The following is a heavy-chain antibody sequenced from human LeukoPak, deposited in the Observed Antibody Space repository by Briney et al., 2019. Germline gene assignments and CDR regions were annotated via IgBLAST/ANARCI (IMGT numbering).Heavy chain of an antibody. CDR2: IYYSGST. CDR1: GGSISSSSYY. J-gene: IGHJ5*02. Sequence: PSETLSLTCTVSGGSISSSSYYWGWIRQPPGKGLEWIGSIYYSGSTYYNPSLKSRVTISVDTSKNQFSLKLSSVTAADTAVYYCARHEKTYGSGSSNWFDPWGQGTLVTVSS. V-gene: IGHV4-39*01. D-gene: IGHD3-10*01. CDR3: ARHEKTYGSGSSNWFDP.